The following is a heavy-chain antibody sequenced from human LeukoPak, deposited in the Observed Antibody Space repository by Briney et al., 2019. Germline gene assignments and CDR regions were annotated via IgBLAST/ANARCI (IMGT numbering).Heavy chain of an antibody. V-gene: IGHV1-46*01. D-gene: IGHD3-22*01. Sequence: ASVKVSCKASGDTFSRYAISWVRQAPGQGLEWMGIINPSGGSTSYAQKFQGRVTMTRDMSTSTVYMELSSLRSEDTAVYYCARESTYYYDSSGYLPVYWGQGTLVTVSS. J-gene: IGHJ4*02. CDR1: GDTFSRYA. CDR3: ARESTYYYDSSGYLPVY. CDR2: INPSGGST.